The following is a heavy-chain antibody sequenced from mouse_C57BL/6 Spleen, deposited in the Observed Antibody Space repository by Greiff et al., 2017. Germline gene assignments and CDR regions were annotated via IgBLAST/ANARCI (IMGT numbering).Heavy chain of an antibody. J-gene: IGHJ4*01. CDR1: GFSLSTFGMG. D-gene: IGHD1-1*01. V-gene: IGHV8-8*01. CDR2: IWWDDDK. CDR3: ARIFITTVGATGYYAMDY. Sequence: LKESGPGILQPSQTLSLTCSFSGFSLSTFGMGVGWIRQPSGKGLEWLAHIWWDDDKYYNPALKSRLTISKDTSKNQVFLKIANVDTAVTATYYCARIFITTVGATGYYAMDYWGQGTSVTVSS.